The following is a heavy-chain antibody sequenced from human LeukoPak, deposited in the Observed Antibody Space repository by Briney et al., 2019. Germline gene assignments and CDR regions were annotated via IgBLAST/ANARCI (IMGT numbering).Heavy chain of an antibody. Sequence: SETLSLTCTVSGGSISRYYWSWIRQPPGKGLEWIGYIYYTGSTNYNPSLKSRVTISVAMSKNQFSLKLSSVTAADTAVYYCARHSIPYSSSSPIDYWGQGTLVTVSS. CDR3: ARHSIPYSSSSPIDY. D-gene: IGHD6-13*01. V-gene: IGHV4-59*08. CDR2: IYYTGST. CDR1: GGSISRYY. J-gene: IGHJ4*02.